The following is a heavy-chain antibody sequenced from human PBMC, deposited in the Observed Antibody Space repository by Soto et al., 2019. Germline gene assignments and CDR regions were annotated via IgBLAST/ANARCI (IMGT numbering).Heavy chain of an antibody. J-gene: IGHJ4*02. V-gene: IGHV1-18*01. Sequence: ASVKVSCKASGYTFIRYGITWVRQAPGQGFEWMGWISPYDDSTIYAQKLQGRVTMTADTSTRIVNLTLRSLKSDDTAVYYCASCNFMLIFDYCGQGSQVTGSS. CDR3: ASCNFMLIFDY. CDR2: ISPYDDST. CDR1: GYTFIRYG. D-gene: IGHD3-10*02.